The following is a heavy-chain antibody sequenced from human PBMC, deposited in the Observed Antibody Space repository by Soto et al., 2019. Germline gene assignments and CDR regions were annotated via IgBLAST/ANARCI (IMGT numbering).Heavy chain of an antibody. D-gene: IGHD3-9*01. CDR2: INPSGGST. V-gene: IGHV1-46*01. Sequence: ASVKVSCKASGYTFTSYYMHWVRQAPGQGLEWMGIINPSGGSTSYAQKFQGRVTMTRDTSTSTVYMELSSLRSEDTAVYYCRSLSRYHSPQYNYYGLDVWGQGTTVTVSS. CDR3: RSLSRYHSPQYNYYGLDV. J-gene: IGHJ6*02. CDR1: GYTFTSYY.